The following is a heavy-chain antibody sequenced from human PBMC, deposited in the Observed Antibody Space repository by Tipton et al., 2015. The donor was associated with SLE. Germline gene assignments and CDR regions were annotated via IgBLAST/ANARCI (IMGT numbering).Heavy chain of an antibody. CDR1: GGSFSGYY. D-gene: IGHD2-15*01. V-gene: IGHV4-34*01. CDR3: ARNCSGGSCYNY. Sequence: TLSLTCAVYGGSFSGYYWSWIRQPPGKGLEWNGEINHSGSTNSNPSLKSRVTISVDTSKNQFSLNLSSMTAADTAVNYCARNCSGGSCYNYWGQGILVTVT. J-gene: IGHJ4*02. CDR2: INHSGST.